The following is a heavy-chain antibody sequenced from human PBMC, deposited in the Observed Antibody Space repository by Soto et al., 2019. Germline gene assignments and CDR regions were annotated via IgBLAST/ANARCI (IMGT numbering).Heavy chain of an antibody. D-gene: IGHD1-1*01. CDR2: ISAHNGNT. J-gene: IGHJ4*02. Sequence: QVHLVQSGAEVKKPGASVKVSCKGSGYAFTTYGNTWVRQAPGQGLEWMGWISAHNGNTNYAQKLQGRVTVTRDTSTGSAYMELRSLRSDDTAVYYCARGRYGDYWGQGALVTVSS. V-gene: IGHV1-18*01. CDR3: ARGRYGDY. CDR1: GYAFTTYG.